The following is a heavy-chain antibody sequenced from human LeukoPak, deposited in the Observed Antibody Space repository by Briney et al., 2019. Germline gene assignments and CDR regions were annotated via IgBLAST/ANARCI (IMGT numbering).Heavy chain of an antibody. CDR2: ISYNGKSK. V-gene: IGHV3-30*18. CDR3: AKAALQYYGSGSYPDY. J-gene: IGHJ4*02. CDR1: GFTFSSYG. D-gene: IGHD3-10*01. Sequence: GGSLRLSCAASGFTFSSYGMHWVRQAPGKGLEWVAVISYNGKSKYYADSVKGRFTISRDNSKNTLYLQMNSLRAEDTAVYYCAKAALQYYGSGSYPDYWGQGTLVTVSS.